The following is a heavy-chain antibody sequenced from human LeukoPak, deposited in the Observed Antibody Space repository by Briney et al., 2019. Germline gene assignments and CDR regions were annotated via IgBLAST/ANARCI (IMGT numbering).Heavy chain of an antibody. D-gene: IGHD2-8*02. V-gene: IGHV3-74*03. CDR3: AKEGYVLVRGDPNPFDY. CDR1: GFTFSSYW. CDR2: INSDGSST. J-gene: IGHJ4*02. Sequence: GGSLRLSCAASGFTFSSYWMHWVRQAPGKGLVWVSRINSDGSSTTYADSVKGRFTISRDNAKNTLYLQMNSLRAEDTAVYYCAKEGYVLVRGDPNPFDYWGQGTLVTVSS.